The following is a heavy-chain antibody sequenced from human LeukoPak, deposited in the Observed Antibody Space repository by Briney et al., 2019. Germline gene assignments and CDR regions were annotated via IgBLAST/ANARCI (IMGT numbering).Heavy chain of an antibody. V-gene: IGHV6-1*01. CDR2: TYYRSKWYN. CDR3: AREGPWHYDSSGSPYGMDV. Sequence: SQTLSLTCAISGDSVSSNSAAWNWIRQSPSRGLEWLGRTYYRSKWYNDYAVSVKSRITINPDTSKNQFSLQLNSVTPEDTAVYYCAREGPWHYDSSGSPYGMDVWGQGTTVTVSS. CDR1: GDSVSSNSAA. J-gene: IGHJ6*02. D-gene: IGHD3-22*01.